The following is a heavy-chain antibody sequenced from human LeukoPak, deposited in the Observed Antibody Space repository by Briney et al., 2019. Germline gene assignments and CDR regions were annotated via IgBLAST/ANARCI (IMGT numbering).Heavy chain of an antibody. CDR2: IYYSGST. J-gene: IGHJ4*02. Sequence: SETLSLTCTVSGGSISSSSYYWGWIRQPPGKGLEWIGSIYYSGSTYYNPSLKSRVTISVDTSKNQFSLNLSSVTAADTAVYYCARNFYGSGRRNFDYWGQGTLVTVSS. CDR3: ARNFYGSGRRNFDY. D-gene: IGHD3-10*01. V-gene: IGHV4-39*07. CDR1: GGSISSSSYY.